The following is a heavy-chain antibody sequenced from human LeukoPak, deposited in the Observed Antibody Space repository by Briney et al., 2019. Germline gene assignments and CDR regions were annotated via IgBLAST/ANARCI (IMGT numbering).Heavy chain of an antibody. CDR1: GGSISSYY. Sequence: KPSETLSLTCTVSGGSISSYYWSWIRQPPGKGLEWIGYIYYSGSTNYNPSLKSRVTISVDTSKNQFSLKLSSVTAADTAVYYYARGWWYPTVSWFDPWGQGTLVTVSS. V-gene: IGHV4-59*01. CDR2: IYYSGST. CDR3: ARGWWYPTVSWFDP. D-gene: IGHD2-15*01. J-gene: IGHJ5*02.